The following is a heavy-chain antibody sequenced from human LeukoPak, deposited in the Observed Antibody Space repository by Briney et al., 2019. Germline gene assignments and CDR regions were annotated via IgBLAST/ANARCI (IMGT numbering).Heavy chain of an antibody. D-gene: IGHD1/OR15-1a*01. Sequence: SETLSLTCAVYGGSFNTYYWNWIRQSPGKGLEWIGEINHTGTTNYNPSLKSRFTISVDTSKNQFPLKLTSVTAADTAVYYCARGAADRNNYYYYIDVWGKGTTVTVSS. CDR1: GGSFNTYY. J-gene: IGHJ6*03. V-gene: IGHV4-34*01. CDR2: INHTGTT. CDR3: ARGAADRNNYYYYIDV.